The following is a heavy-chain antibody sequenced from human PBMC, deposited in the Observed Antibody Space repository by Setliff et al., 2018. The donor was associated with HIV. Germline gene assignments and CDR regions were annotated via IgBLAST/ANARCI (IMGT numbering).Heavy chain of an antibody. V-gene: IGHV4-31*03. D-gene: IGHD3-10*01. J-gene: IGHJ3*02. Sequence: PSETLSLTCTVSGVSVSSGGYYWSWIRQHPGKGLEWIGDVHHTGTTYLNPSLKSRITISVDTSKNQFSLKLKSVTAADTAVYYCATSAESGFGIHWGVFNIWGQGTRVTVSS. CDR1: GVSVSSGGYY. CDR2: VHHTGTT. CDR3: ATSAESGFGIHWGVFNI.